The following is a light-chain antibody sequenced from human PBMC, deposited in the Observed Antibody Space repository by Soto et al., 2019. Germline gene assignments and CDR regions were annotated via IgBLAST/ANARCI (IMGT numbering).Light chain of an antibody. CDR3: SSYTSSSTYV. CDR1: SSVVGGYNY. J-gene: IGLJ1*01. Sequence: SALTQPASVSGSPGQSITLSCSGTSSVVGGYNYVFWYQHHPGKAPKLMIYDVSNRPSGVSNRFSGSKSGNTASLTISGLQAEDEADYYCSSYTSSSTYVFGTGTKVTVL. V-gene: IGLV2-14*03. CDR2: DVS.